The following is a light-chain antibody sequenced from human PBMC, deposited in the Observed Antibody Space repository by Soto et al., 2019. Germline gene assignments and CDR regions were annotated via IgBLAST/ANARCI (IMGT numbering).Light chain of an antibody. CDR1: SSNIGAGYD. CDR2: SNN. Sequence: QSVLTQPPSVSGAPGQRVTISCTGSSSNIGAGYDVHWYQQLPRTAPKLLIYSNNNRPSGVPDRFSGSRSGTSASLAITGRQPDDDADYYCQSYDGGLGVSKIFGGGTKLTVL. CDR3: QSYDGGLGVSKI. V-gene: IGLV1-40*01. J-gene: IGLJ2*01.